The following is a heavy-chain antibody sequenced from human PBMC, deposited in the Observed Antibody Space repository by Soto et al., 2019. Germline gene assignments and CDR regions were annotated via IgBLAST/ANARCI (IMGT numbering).Heavy chain of an antibody. Sequence: SVKVSCKASGGTFSSYAISWVRQTPGQGLEWMGGILPIFGTANYAQKFQGRVTITADESTSTAYMELSSLRSEDTAVYYCASAFWFGELLYYFDYWGQGTLVTVSS. J-gene: IGHJ4*02. CDR2: ILPIFGTA. CDR3: ASAFWFGELLYYFDY. CDR1: GGTFSSYA. D-gene: IGHD3-10*01. V-gene: IGHV1-69*13.